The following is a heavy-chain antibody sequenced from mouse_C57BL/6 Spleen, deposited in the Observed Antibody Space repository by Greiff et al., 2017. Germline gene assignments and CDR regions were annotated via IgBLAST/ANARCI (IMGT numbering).Heavy chain of an antibody. D-gene: IGHD4-1*02. J-gene: IGHJ4*01. CDR3: ARSTTGTDAMDY. V-gene: IGHV1-64*01. CDR1: GYTFTSYW. Sequence: VQLQQPGAELVKPGASVKLSCKASGYTFTSYWMHWVKPRPGQGLEWIGMIHPNSGSTNYNEKFKSKATLTVDKSSSTAYMQLSSLTSEDSAVYYCARSTTGTDAMDYWGQGTSVTVSS. CDR2: IHPNSGST.